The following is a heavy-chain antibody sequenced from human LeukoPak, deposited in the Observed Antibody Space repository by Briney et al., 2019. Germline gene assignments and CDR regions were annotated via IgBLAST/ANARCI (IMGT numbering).Heavy chain of an antibody. V-gene: IGHV1-3*01. D-gene: IGHD2-2*01. CDR2: INAGNGNT. CDR1: GYTFTSYA. CDR3: ARTRLHCSSTSSPPNWFDP. J-gene: IGHJ5*02. Sequence: ASVKVSCKASGYTFTSYAMHWVRQAPGQRLEWMGWINAGNGNTKYSQKFQGRVTITRDTSASTAYMELSSLRSEDTAVYYCARTRLHCSSTSSPPNWFDPWGQGTLVTVSS.